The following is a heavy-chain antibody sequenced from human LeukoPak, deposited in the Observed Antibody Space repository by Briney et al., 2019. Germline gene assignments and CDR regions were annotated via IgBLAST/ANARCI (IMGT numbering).Heavy chain of an antibody. CDR2: IYYSGST. Sequence: PSETLSPTCTVSGGSISSYYWSWIRQPPGKGLEWIGYIYYSGSTNYNPSLKSRVTISVDTSKNQFSLKLSSVTAADTAVYYCARSTYDFALDYWGQGTLVTVSS. CDR1: GGSISSYY. CDR3: ARSTYDFALDY. J-gene: IGHJ4*02. D-gene: IGHD3/OR15-3a*01. V-gene: IGHV4-59*01.